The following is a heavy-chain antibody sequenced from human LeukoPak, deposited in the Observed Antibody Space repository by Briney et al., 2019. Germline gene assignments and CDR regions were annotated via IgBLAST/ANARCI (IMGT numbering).Heavy chain of an antibody. V-gene: IGHV1-69*13. Sequence: ASVKVSCKASGGTFSSYAISWVRQAPGQGLEWMGGIIPIFGTANYAQKFQGRVTITADESTSTAYMELSSLRSEDTAVYYCAREGGSRQDFDYWGQGTLVTVSS. D-gene: IGHD3-16*01. CDR2: IIPIFGTA. CDR1: GGTFSSYA. J-gene: IGHJ4*02. CDR3: AREGGSRQDFDY.